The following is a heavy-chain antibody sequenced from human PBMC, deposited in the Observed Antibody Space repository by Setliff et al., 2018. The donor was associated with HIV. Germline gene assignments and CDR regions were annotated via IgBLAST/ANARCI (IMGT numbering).Heavy chain of an antibody. CDR2: LYHSGSP. J-gene: IGHJ4*02. Sequence: NPSETLSLTCTVSGDSISSHSWSWIRQPPGKGLEWIGTLYHSGSPIYNSSLKSRVTISVDTSKNQFSLKLSSVTAADTAVYYCARRSGWSLDYWGQGALVTVSS. V-gene: IGHV4-59*11. CDR3: ARRSGWSLDY. CDR1: GDSISSHS. D-gene: IGHD6-19*01.